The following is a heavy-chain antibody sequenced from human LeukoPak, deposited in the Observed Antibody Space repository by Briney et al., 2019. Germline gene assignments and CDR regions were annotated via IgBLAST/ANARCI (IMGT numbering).Heavy chain of an antibody. CDR1: GGSFSGYY. CDR2: INHSGST. Sequence: PSETLSLTCAVYGGSFSGYYWSWIRQPPGKGLEWIGEINHSGSTNYNPSLKSRVTISVDTSKNQFSLKLSSVTAADTAVYYCARAKALGYCSGGSCYPRGFDPWGRGTLVTVSS. D-gene: IGHD2-15*01. CDR3: ARAKALGYCSGGSCYPRGFDP. V-gene: IGHV4-34*01. J-gene: IGHJ5*02.